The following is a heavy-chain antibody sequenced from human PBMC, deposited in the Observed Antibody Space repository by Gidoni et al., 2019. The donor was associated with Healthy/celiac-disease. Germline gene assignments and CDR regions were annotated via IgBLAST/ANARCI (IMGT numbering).Heavy chain of an antibody. Sequence: GLEWMGGIIPIFGTANYAQKFQGRVTITADESTSTAYMELSSLRSEDTAVYYCARGSIAARLAVDYWGQGTLVTVSS. CDR3: ARGSIAARLAVDY. D-gene: IGHD6-6*01. V-gene: IGHV1-69*01. CDR2: IIPIFGTA. J-gene: IGHJ4*02.